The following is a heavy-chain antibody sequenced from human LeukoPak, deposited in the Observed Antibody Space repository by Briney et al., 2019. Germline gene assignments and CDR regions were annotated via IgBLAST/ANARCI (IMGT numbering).Heavy chain of an antibody. V-gene: IGHV3-48*03. CDR1: GFTFSSYE. D-gene: IGHD3-10*01. CDR2: ISSSGSTI. CDR3: ARQYYYGSGDY. J-gene: IGHJ4*02. Sequence: GGSLRLSCAASGFTFSSYEMNWVRQAPGKGLEWVSHISSSGSTIYYADSVKGRFTISRDNAKNSLYLQMNSLRAEDTAVYYCARQYYYGSGDYWGQGTLVTVSS.